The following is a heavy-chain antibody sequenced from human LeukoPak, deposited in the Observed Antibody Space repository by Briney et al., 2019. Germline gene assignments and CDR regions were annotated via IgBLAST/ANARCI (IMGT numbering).Heavy chain of an antibody. Sequence: PGGSLRLSCAASGFTFSSYAMHWVRQAPGKGLEWVAVISYDGSNKYYADSVKGRFTISRDNSKNTLYLQMNSLRAEDTAVYYCARVERWEALDYWGQGTLVTVSS. V-gene: IGHV3-30-3*01. CDR1: GFTFSSYA. CDR3: ARVERWEALDY. J-gene: IGHJ4*02. CDR2: ISYDGSNK. D-gene: IGHD1-26*01.